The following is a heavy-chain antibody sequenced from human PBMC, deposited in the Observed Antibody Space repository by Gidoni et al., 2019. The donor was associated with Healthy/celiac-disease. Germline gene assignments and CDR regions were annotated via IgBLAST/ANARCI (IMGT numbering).Heavy chain of an antibody. CDR2: IYHSGGT. CDR3: ARVGGFDSSGWGWWFDP. CDR1: GGSISSSTW. Sequence: QVQLQQSGPGLVKPSGTLSLTCAVSGGSISSSTWWSWVRQPPGKGLEWIGEIYHSGGTNYNPSLKSRVTISVDKSKNQFSLKLSSVTAADTAVYYGARVGGFDSSGWGWWFDPWGQGTLVTVSS. V-gene: IGHV4-4*02. J-gene: IGHJ5*02. D-gene: IGHD6-19*01.